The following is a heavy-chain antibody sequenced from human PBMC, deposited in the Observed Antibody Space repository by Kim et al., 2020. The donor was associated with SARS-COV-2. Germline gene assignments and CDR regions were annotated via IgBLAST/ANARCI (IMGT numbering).Heavy chain of an antibody. CDR3: ARYNFWSGFVSYYYGMDV. Sequence: SETLSLTCVVSGGSISSSNWWSWVRQPPGKVLEWIGEIYHSGTTNYNPSLKSRVTISVDKSKNHFSLKLSSLTAADTAVYYCARYNFWSGFVSYYYGMDVWGQGTTVTVSS. V-gene: IGHV4-4*02. CDR1: GGSISSSNW. D-gene: IGHD3-3*01. CDR2: IYHSGTT. J-gene: IGHJ6*02.